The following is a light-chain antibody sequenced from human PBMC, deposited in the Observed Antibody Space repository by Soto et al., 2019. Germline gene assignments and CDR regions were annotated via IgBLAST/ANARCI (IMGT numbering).Light chain of an antibody. Sequence: QSALTQPRSGSGSPGQSVTISCTGTSSDVGGYNYVSWYQQHPGKAPKLMIYDVSKRPSGVPDRFSGSKSGNTASLTISGLQAEDEAEYYCCSYAGSSVVLSGGTELTVL. CDR2: DVS. V-gene: IGLV2-11*01. CDR3: CSYAGSSVV. CDR1: SSDVGGYNY. J-gene: IGLJ3*02.